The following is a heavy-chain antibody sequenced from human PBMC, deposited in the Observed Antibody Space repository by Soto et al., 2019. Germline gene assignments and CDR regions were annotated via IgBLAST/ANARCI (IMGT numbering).Heavy chain of an antibody. CDR3: ATPLSTMGYAFDI. V-gene: IGHV4-34*01. Sequence: SETLSLTCGVYGGSFSGYYWSWIRQPPGKGLEWIGEINHSGSTNYNPSLKSRVTISVDTSKNQFSLKLSSVTAADTAVYYCATPLSTMGYAFDIWGQGTMVTVSS. D-gene: IGHD3-10*01. CDR2: INHSGST. CDR1: GGSFSGYY. J-gene: IGHJ3*02.